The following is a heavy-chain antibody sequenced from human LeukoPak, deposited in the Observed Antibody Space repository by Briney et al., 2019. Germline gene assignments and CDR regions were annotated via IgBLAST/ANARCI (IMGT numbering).Heavy chain of an antibody. J-gene: IGHJ4*01. CDR2: IGGSGGEI. Sequence: PGGPLRLSCAASGFIFSSYGMSWVRQAPGKGLEWVAGIGGSGGEIYYADSVKGRFTISRDNSKNTLSLHLTSLRVEDTAVYYCAKDEYFDWLLEEWGQGTLVTVSS. CDR1: GFIFSSYG. V-gene: IGHV3-23*01. D-gene: IGHD3-9*01. CDR3: AKDEYFDWLLEE.